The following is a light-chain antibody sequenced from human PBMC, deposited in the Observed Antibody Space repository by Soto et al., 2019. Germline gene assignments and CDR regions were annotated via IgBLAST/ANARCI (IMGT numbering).Light chain of an antibody. J-gene: IGKJ1*01. Sequence: DIQMTQSPSSLSASVGDRVTITCRASQSISSYLNWYQQKPGKAPKLLIYAASSLQSGVPSRFSGSGSGTDFTLTISSLQPEDFATYYFQQSYSTPRTFGQGTQLEIK. CDR2: AAS. CDR1: QSISSY. V-gene: IGKV1-39*01. CDR3: QQSYSTPRT.